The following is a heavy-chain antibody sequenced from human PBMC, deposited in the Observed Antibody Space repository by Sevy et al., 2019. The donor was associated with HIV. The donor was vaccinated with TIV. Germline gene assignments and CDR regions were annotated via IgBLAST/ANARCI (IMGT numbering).Heavy chain of an antibody. J-gene: IGHJ4*02. CDR2: IRSKAYGGTT. Sequence: GGSLRLSCTASGFTFGDYAMSWFRQAPGKVLEWVGFIRSKAYGGTTEYAASVKGRFTISRDDSKSIAYLQMNSLKTEDTAVYYCTRDFSSGWYRYYFDYWGQGTLVTVSS. CDR3: TRDFSSGWYRYYFDY. D-gene: IGHD6-19*01. CDR1: GFTFGDYA. V-gene: IGHV3-49*03.